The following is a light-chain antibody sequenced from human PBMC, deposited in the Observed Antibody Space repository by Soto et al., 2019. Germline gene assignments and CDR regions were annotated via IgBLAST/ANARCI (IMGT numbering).Light chain of an antibody. V-gene: IGKV1-6*01. Sequence: AIQMTQSPSSLSASVGDRVTITCRASQGIGTELGWYQQRPGKAPRLLIYGTSTLQYGVPYRFSGSGSDTDFTLIISSLQPEDFATYYCLQDSSYPRTFGQGTKVEIK. CDR2: GTS. CDR1: QGIGTE. CDR3: LQDSSYPRT. J-gene: IGKJ1*01.